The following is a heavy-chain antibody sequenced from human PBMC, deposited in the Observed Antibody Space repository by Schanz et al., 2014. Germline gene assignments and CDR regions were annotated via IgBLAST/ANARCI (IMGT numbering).Heavy chain of an antibody. Sequence: VQLVESGGGLVQPGGSLRLSCAASGFKFSIYAMHWVRQAPGKGLEWVAVISYDGRSKDYADSVKGRFTTSRDNSKNTMYLQMNSLRAEDTAVYYCVKDLQRELLRDDHYYGMDVRGQGTTVTVSS. D-gene: IGHD1-26*01. CDR1: GFKFSIYA. CDR3: VKDLQRELLRDDHYYGMDV. CDR2: ISYDGRSK. V-gene: IGHV3-30*04. J-gene: IGHJ6*02.